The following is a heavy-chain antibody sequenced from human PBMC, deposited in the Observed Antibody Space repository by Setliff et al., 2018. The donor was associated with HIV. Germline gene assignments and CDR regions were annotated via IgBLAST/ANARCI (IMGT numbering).Heavy chain of an antibody. V-gene: IGHV4-4*08. CDR3: ARTRVYCPGDDCHAGNFDH. D-gene: IGHD2-8*02. Sequence: SETLSLTCSVSGDSISHYYWSWIRQPPGKGLEWIVDIFTSATTNFNYNPSLKSRVTMSIDTSKNQFSLKLRSVTAADTAFYYCARTRVYCPGDDCHAGNFDHWGQGTLVTVSS. CDR2: IFTSATTNF. CDR1: GDSISHYY. J-gene: IGHJ1*01.